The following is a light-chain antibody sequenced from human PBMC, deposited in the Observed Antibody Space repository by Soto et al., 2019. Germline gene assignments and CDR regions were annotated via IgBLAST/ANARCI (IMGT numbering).Light chain of an antibody. J-gene: IGLJ1*01. CDR1: SSDVGGYNY. Sequence: QSVLTQPACVSGSAGQSITISCTGTSSDVGGYNYVSWYQQHPGKAPKLMIYEVSNRPSGVSNRFSGSKSGNTASLTISGLQAEDEADYYCSSYTSSSTPFVFGTGTKVTVL. CDR3: SSYTSSSTPFV. V-gene: IGLV2-14*01. CDR2: EVS.